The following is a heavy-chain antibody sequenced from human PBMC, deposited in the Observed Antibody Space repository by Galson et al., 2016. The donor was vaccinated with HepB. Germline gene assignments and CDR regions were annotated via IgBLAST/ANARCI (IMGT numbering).Heavy chain of an antibody. CDR3: ARAPLRISIFGVVGGEAFDI. CDR2: ISTISSGRDYI. Sequence: SLKLACAASEFTFSSYSMKWVRQAPGKGLEWVSSISTISSGRDYIYYADSVKGRLTHSRDNAKNLLYLQMNSLRAEDTAVYYCARAPLRISIFGVVGGEAFDIWGQGTMVTVSS. J-gene: IGHJ3*02. D-gene: IGHD3-3*01. CDR1: EFTFSSYS. V-gene: IGHV3-21*01.